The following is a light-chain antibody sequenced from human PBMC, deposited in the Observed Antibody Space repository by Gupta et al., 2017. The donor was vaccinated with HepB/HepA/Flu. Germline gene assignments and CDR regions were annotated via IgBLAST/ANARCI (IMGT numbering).Light chain of an antibody. V-gene: IGKV3-11*01. Sequence: EIVLTQSPATLSLSPGERATLSCRASQRIITYLAWYQQKPGQAPRLLIYDSSKRANGIPARFSGSGSGTEFTLTITSREPEDSAVYYCQQRSNWPITFGRGTXVEIK. CDR1: QRIITY. J-gene: IGKJ4*01. CDR2: DSS. CDR3: QQRSNWPIT.